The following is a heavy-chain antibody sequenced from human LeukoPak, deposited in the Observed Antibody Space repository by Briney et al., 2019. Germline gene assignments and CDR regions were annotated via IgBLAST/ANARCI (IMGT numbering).Heavy chain of an antibody. Sequence: PGGSLRLSCTASGFTFRGRWMHWVRQAPGKGLVWVSLIKPDGSSTNYADSVKGRFTISRDDAKNSLYLQMNNLRVEDTAVYYCATSQRTSGRYGNAFDIWGQGTMVSVSS. CDR2: IKPDGSST. D-gene: IGHD6-19*01. V-gene: IGHV3-74*01. J-gene: IGHJ3*02. CDR3: ATSQRTSGRYGNAFDI. CDR1: GFTFRGRW.